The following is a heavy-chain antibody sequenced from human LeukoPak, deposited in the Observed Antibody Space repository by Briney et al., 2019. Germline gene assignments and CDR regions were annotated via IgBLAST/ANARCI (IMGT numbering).Heavy chain of an antibody. D-gene: IGHD7-27*01. V-gene: IGHV4-31*03. Sequence: SETLSLTCTVSGGSISSGGYYWSWIRQHPGMGLEWIGYIYYSGSTYYNPSLKSRVTISVDTSKNQFSLKLNSVTAADTAVYYCARDVWGRGAFDIWGQGTMVTVSS. J-gene: IGHJ3*02. CDR2: IYYSGST. CDR1: GGSISSGGYY. CDR3: ARDVWGRGAFDI.